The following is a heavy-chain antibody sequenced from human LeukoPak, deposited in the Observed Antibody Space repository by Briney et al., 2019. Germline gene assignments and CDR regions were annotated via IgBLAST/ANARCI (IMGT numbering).Heavy chain of an antibody. CDR3: AREGRIAVITERAFDI. J-gene: IGHJ3*02. V-gene: IGHV3-30*03. CDR2: ISYDGSNK. Sequence: GRSLRLSCAASGFTFSSYGMHWVRQAPGKGLEWVAVISYDGSNKYYADSVKGRFTISRDNSKNTLYLQMNSLRAEDTAVYYCAREGRIAVITERAFDIWGQGTMVTVSS. D-gene: IGHD6-19*01. CDR1: GFTFSSYG.